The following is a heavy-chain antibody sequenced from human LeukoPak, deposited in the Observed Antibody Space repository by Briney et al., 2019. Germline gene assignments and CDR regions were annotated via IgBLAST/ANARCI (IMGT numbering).Heavy chain of an antibody. Sequence: GGSLRLSCAASGFTFSSYAMSWVRQAPGKGLEWVSSISSSSSYIYYADSVKGRFTISRDNAKNSLYLQMNSLRAEDTAVYYCARDGEGALALGYWGQGTLVTVSS. CDR3: ARDGEGALALGY. J-gene: IGHJ4*02. CDR1: GFTFSSYA. D-gene: IGHD1-26*01. V-gene: IGHV3-21*01. CDR2: ISSSSSYI.